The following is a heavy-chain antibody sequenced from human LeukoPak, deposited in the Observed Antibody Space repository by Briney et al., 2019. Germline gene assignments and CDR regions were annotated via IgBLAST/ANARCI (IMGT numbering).Heavy chain of an antibody. J-gene: IGHJ4*02. CDR3: ARDLMWFEDPEYFDY. V-gene: IGHV3-48*04. CDR1: GFTFSSYS. D-gene: IGHD3-10*01. Sequence: GGSLRLSCAASGFTFSSYSMNWVRQAPGKGLEWVSFISSTRGTISYADSVKGRFTISRDNAKDLLYLQMNSLRVEDTAVYYRARDLMWFEDPEYFDYWGQGTLVTVSS. CDR2: ISSTRGTI.